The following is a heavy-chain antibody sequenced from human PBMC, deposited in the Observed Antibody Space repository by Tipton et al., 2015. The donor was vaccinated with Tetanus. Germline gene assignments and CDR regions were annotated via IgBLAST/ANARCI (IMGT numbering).Heavy chain of an antibody. J-gene: IGHJ4*02. D-gene: IGHD4-17*01. CDR1: XYRFTXYX. Sequence: QLVQSGAEVKKPXXXLKXXCKXSXYRFTXYXXGWVXQMPGKGLEWMGIIYPGDSDTRYSPSFQGQVTISADKSISTAYLQWSSLKASDTAMYYCARHDYGDSPFDYWGQGTLVTVSS. CDR2: IYPGDSDT. V-gene: IGHV5-51*01. CDR3: ARHDYGDSPFDY.